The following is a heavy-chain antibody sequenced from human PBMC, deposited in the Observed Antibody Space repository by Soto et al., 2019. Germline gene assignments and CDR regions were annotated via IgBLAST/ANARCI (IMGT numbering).Heavy chain of an antibody. CDR3: ARDQGLLRYGYSGY. Sequence: EVQLVESGGGLVKPGGSLRLSCEASGFSFSRHSMNWVRQAPGKGLEWVSSIGNDPSYLYYAGSVKGRFTISRDNAKNSLYLQMNSLRVEDTAVYYCARDQGLLRYGYSGYWGQGTPVTVSS. V-gene: IGHV3-21*06. CDR2: IGNDPSYL. J-gene: IGHJ4*02. CDR1: GFSFSRHS. D-gene: IGHD3-9*01.